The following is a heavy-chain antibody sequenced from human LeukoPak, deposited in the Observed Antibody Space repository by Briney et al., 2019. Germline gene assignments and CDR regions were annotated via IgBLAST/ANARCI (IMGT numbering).Heavy chain of an antibody. CDR2: INPSGGST. CDR1: GYTFTSYY. Sequence: ASVKVSCKASGYTFTSYYMHWVRQAPGQGLEWMGIINPSGGSTSYAQKLQGRGTMTTNTSTSTVYMELSSLRSEDTDVYYCARFLRSSEQDYYYYGMDVWGQGTTVTVSS. CDR3: ARFLRSSEQDYYYYGMDV. J-gene: IGHJ6*02. D-gene: IGHD6-6*01. V-gene: IGHV1-46*04.